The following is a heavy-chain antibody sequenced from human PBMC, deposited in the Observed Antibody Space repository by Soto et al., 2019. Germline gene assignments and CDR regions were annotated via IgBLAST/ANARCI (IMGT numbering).Heavy chain of an antibody. D-gene: IGHD3-22*01. CDR2: ISNDGSST. CDR3: ARDTYYYDSSDHFSADAFDI. Sequence: EVQLVESGGGLVQPGGSLRLSCAASGFTSSSYWIHWVRQAPGKGLVWVSRISNDGSSTNYADSGKGRFTIARDNAKKTVYLQMNSLRAEDTAVYYCARDTYYYDSSDHFSADAFDIWGQGTMVTVSS. V-gene: IGHV3-74*01. J-gene: IGHJ3*02. CDR1: GFTSSSYW.